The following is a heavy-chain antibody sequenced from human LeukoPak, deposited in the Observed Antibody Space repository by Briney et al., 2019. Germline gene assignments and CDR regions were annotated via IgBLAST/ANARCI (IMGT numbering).Heavy chain of an antibody. D-gene: IGHD2-2*01. V-gene: IGHV3-23*01. J-gene: IGHJ4*02. CDR2: SGSSGGST. Sequence: GGSLRLSCAASGFTFSSYAMSWVRQAPGKGLEWVSASGSSGGSTYYADSVKGRFTISRDNSKNTLYLQMNSLRAEDTAEYYCAKHVGYCSSNSCYFDYWGQGTLVTVSS. CDR3: AKHVGYCSSNSCYFDY. CDR1: GFTFSSYA.